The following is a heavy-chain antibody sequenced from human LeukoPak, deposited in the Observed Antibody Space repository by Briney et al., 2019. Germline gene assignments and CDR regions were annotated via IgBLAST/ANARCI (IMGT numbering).Heavy chain of an antibody. D-gene: IGHD4-17*01. V-gene: IGHV3-7*01. CDR2: IKQDGSEK. CDR1: GFTFSNYW. J-gene: IGHJ2*01. Sequence: GGSLRLSCAASGFTFSNYWMGWVRQAPGKGPEWVANIKQDGSEKYYVDSVKGRFTISRDNAETSLHLQMNSLRAEDTAVYYCARGGNHGDYWYFDLWGRGTLVTVSS. CDR3: ARGGNHGDYWYFDL.